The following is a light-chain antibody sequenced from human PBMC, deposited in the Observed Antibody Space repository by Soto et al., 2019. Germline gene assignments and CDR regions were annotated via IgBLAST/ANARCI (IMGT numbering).Light chain of an antibody. V-gene: IGLV1-44*01. J-gene: IGLJ1*01. CDR3: AAWDDSLNGYV. CDR2: SNN. CDR1: STNSGSNT. Sequence: HSAVSQPPSTSVPPPPRVMVLWAGTSTNSGSNTVNWYQQLPGTAPKLLIYSNNKRPSGVPDRFSGSKSGTSASLAISGLQSEDEADYYCAAWDDSLNGYVFGTGTKVTVL.